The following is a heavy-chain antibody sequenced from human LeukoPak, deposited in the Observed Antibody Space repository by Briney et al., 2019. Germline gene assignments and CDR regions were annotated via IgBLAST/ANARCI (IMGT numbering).Heavy chain of an antibody. J-gene: IGHJ4*02. Sequence: ASVTVSCTASGYTFTGYYMHWVRQAPGQGLEWMGWINPNSGGTNYAQKFQGRVTMTRDTSISTAYMELSRLRSDDTAVYYCARDQGLRSLDYWGQGTLVTVSS. CDR1: GYTFTGYY. CDR3: ARDQGLRSLDY. CDR2: INPNSGGT. V-gene: IGHV1-2*02.